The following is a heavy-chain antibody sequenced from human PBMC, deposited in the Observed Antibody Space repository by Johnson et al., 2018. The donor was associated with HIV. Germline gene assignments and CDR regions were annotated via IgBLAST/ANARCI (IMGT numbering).Heavy chain of an antibody. D-gene: IGHD5-18*01. CDR3: ARAYSYGAFDI. CDR1: GFIFSRSW. Sequence: VQLVESGGGLVQPGGSLRLSCAASGFIFSRSWMHWVRQVPGKGLVWVSRSTSDGSSTTYADAVKGRFTISRDNAKNSLYRQMNSLRAEDTAVDYGARAYSYGAFDIWGLGTKVTVSS. J-gene: IGHJ3*02. V-gene: IGHV3-74*01. CDR2: STSDGSST.